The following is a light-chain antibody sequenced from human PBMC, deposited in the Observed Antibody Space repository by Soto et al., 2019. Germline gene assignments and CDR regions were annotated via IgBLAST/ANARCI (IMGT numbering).Light chain of an antibody. Sequence: QSALTQPASVSGSPGQSITISCTGTSSDVGGYNYVSWYQQHPCKAPKLMIYDVSNRPSGVSNRFSGYKSGNTGSLTISGLQAEEEADYYCSSYTSSSTLVFGGGTKLTVL. V-gene: IGLV2-14*01. CDR1: SSDVGGYNY. J-gene: IGLJ3*02. CDR2: DVS. CDR3: SSYTSSSTLV.